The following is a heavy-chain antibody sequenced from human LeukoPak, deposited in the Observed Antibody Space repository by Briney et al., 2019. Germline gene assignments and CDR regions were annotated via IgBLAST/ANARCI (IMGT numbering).Heavy chain of an antibody. CDR1: GFTFSSYN. J-gene: IGHJ3*02. V-gene: IGHV3-15*01. D-gene: IGHD5-12*01. CDR3: TTGESGIVTTIRIEPDAFDI. Sequence: GGSLRLSCAASGFTFSSYNMSWVRQVAGKGLEWVGRIKSKIDGGTTDYAAPVKGRFTISRDDSKNTLYMQMNSLKTEDTAVYYCTTGESGIVTTIRIEPDAFDIWGQGTMVTVSS. CDR2: IKSKIDGGTT.